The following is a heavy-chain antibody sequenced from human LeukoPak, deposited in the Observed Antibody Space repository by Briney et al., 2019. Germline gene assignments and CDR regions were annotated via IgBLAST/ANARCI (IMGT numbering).Heavy chain of an antibody. V-gene: IGHV1-69*13. CDR1: GGTFSSYA. CDR2: IIPIFGTA. J-gene: IGHJ6*03. D-gene: IGHD1-26*01. CDR3: ARDIVSDSGSYPYYYYYYMDV. Sequence: SVKVSCKASGGTFSSYAISWVRKDPGQGLEWMGGIIPIFGTANYAQKFQGRVTITADASTSTAYMELSSLRSEDTAVYYCARDIVSDSGSYPYYYYYYMDVWGKGTTVTVSS.